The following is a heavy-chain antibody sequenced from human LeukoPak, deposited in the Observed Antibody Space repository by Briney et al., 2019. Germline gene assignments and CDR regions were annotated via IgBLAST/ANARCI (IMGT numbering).Heavy chain of an antibody. CDR2: ISAYNGNT. D-gene: IGHD1-7*01. J-gene: IGHJ6*03. Sequence: ASVKVSCKASGYTFTSYGISWVRQAPGQGLEWMGWISAYNGNTNYAQKLQGRVTMTTDTSTSTAYMELRSLRSDDTAVYYYARDGSITGTTRSYYYMDVWGKGTTVTVSS. CDR3: ARDGSITGTTRSYYYMDV. V-gene: IGHV1-18*01. CDR1: GYTFTSYG.